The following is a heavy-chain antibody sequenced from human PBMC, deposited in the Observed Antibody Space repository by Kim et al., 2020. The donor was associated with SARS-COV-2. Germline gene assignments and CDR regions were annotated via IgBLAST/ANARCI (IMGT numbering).Heavy chain of an antibody. D-gene: IGHD6-19*01. CDR2: IWYDGSNK. CDR3: ARDRYSSGRGFDY. J-gene: IGHJ4*02. Sequence: GGSLRLSCAASGFTFSSYGMHWVRQAPGKGLEWVAVIWYDGSNKYYADSVKGRFTISRDNSKNTRYLQMNSLRAEDTAVYYCARDRYSSGRGFDYWGQGTLVTVSS. CDR1: GFTFSSYG. V-gene: IGHV3-33*01.